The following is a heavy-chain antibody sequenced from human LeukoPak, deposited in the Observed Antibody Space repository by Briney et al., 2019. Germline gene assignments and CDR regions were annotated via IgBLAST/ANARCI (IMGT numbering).Heavy chain of an antibody. CDR2: VSGFNGQT. CDR3: ARADSTWSDF. J-gene: IGHJ4*02. D-gene: IGHD6-13*01. Sequence: ASVKVSCRASGYTFASYGLNWVRQAPGQGLEWMGWVSGFNGQTDLAHHLQGRLTMTTDTSTSTAYMELRSLRSDDTAVYYCARADSTWSDFWGQGTLVTVSA. V-gene: IGHV1-18*01. CDR1: GYTFASYG.